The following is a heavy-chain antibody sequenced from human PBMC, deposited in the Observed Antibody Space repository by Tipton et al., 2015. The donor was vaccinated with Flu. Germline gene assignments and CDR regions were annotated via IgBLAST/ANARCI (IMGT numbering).Heavy chain of an antibody. CDR2: IYTSGST. Sequence: TLSLTCTVSGGSISSYYWSWIRQPAGKGLEWIGRIYTSGSTNYNPSLKSRVTMSVDTSKNQFSLKLSSVTAADTAVYYCARTIVPGYCSSTSCSVYYYYYMDVWGKGTTVTVSS. V-gene: IGHV4-4*07. CDR3: ARTIVPGYCSSTSCSVYYYYYMDV. J-gene: IGHJ6*03. CDR1: GGSISSYY. D-gene: IGHD2-2*01.